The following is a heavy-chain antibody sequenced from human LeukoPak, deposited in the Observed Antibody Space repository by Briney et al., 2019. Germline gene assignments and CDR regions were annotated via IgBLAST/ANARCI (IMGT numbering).Heavy chain of an antibody. V-gene: IGHV1-18*01. J-gene: IGHJ6*02. CDR1: GYTFTSYG. Sequence: GASVKVSCKASGYTFTSYGISWVRQAPGQGLEWMGWISAYNGNANYAQKLQGRVTMTTDTSTNTAYMELRSLRSDDTAVYYCARSPPYYDIPSLDVWGQGTTVTVSS. D-gene: IGHD3-9*01. CDR2: ISAYNGNA. CDR3: ARSPPYYDIPSLDV.